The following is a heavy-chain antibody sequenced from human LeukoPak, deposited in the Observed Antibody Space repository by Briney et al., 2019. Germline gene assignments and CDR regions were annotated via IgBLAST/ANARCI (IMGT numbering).Heavy chain of an antibody. Sequence: MASETLSLTYTVSGGSISSYYWSWIRQPPGKGLEWIGYIYYSGSTNYNPSLKSRVTISVDTSKNQFSLKLSSVTAADTAVYYCARLYSSSSSDYWGQGTLVTVSS. CDR2: IYYSGST. V-gene: IGHV4-59*08. CDR1: GGSISSYY. D-gene: IGHD6-6*01. J-gene: IGHJ4*02. CDR3: ARLYSSSSSDY.